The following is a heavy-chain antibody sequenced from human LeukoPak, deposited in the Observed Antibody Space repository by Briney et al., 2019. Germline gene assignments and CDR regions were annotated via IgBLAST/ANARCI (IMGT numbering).Heavy chain of an antibody. D-gene: IGHD3-22*01. Sequence: SETLSLTCTVSGGSISSYYWSWIRQPAGKGLEWIGRIYTSGSTNYNPSLKSRVTMSVDTSKNQFSLKLSSVTAADTAVYYCARDGRYDSRGYYSLGPEHFDLWGRGTLVTVSS. V-gene: IGHV4-4*07. CDR1: GGSISSYY. CDR3: ARDGRYDSRGYYSLGPEHFDL. J-gene: IGHJ2*01. CDR2: IYTSGST.